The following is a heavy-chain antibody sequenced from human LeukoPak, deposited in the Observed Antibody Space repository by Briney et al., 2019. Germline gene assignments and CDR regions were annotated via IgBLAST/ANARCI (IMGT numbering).Heavy chain of an antibody. CDR3: AERASLVSATPWFDP. V-gene: IGHV3-23*01. Sequence: PGGSLRLSCAASGFTFSSYAMSWVRQAPGKGLEWVSDISNSGDSTYYADSVKGRFTISRDNSKNTLYLQMNNLRAEDTAVFYCAERASLVSATPWFDPWGQGTLVTVSS. D-gene: IGHD2-15*01. J-gene: IGHJ5*02. CDR2: ISNSGDST. CDR1: GFTFSSYA.